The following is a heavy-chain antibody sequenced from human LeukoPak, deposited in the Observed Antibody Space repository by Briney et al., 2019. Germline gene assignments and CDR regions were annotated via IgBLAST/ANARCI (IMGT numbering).Heavy chain of an antibody. CDR2: IYSGGST. CDR1: GFTVSSNF. Sequence: PGGSLRLSCAASGFTVSSNFMTWVRQAPGKGLEWVSVIYSGGSTYYADSVKDRFTISRDNSKNMLYLQMNSLRAEDTAVYYCARGGDSLHYRGQGTLVTVSS. D-gene: IGHD3-10*01. CDR3: ARGGDSLHY. J-gene: IGHJ4*02. V-gene: IGHV3-66*01.